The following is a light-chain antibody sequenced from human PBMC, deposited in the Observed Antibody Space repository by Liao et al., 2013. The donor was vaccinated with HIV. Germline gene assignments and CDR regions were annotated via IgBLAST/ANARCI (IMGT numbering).Light chain of an antibody. CDR3: QAWDSTAVV. J-gene: IGLJ2*01. Sequence: SYVLTQPPSVSVAPGKTARIPCGGHNIGGKSVHWYQQRPGQAPVLVIHYDSARPSGIPERFSGSNSVNTATLTISGTQAMDEADYYCQAWDSTAVVFGGGTKLTVL. V-gene: IGLV3-21*01. CDR1: NIGGKS. CDR2: YDS.